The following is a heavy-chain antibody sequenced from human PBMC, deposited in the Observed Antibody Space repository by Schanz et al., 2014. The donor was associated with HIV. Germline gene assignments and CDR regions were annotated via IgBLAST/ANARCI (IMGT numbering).Heavy chain of an antibody. V-gene: IGHV4-31*03. J-gene: IGHJ6*02. CDR3: AREGMEQMVNILDV. Sequence: QVQLQESGPGLVKPSQTLSLTCSVSGGSISSTGYFWSWIRQHPGKGLEWIGYIYYSGNTYYNPSLKSRVTISVDTSKNQFSLKLRSVTAADTAVYYCAREGMEQMVNILDVWGQGTRVNVSS. D-gene: IGHD6-13*01. CDR2: IYYSGNT. CDR1: GGSISSTGYF.